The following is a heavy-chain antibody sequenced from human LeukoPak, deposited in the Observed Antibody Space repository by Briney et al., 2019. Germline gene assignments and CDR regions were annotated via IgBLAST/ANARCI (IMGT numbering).Heavy chain of an antibody. D-gene: IGHD3-10*01. CDR1: GFTFSSYA. CDR3: ARVLKWFGELYFDY. CDR2: ISGSGGST. J-gene: IGHJ4*02. Sequence: GGSLRLSCAASGFTFSSYAMSWVRQAPGKGLEWVSAISGSGGSTYYADSVKGRFTISRDNSKNTLYLQMNSLRAEDTAVYYCARVLKWFGELYFDYWGQGTLVTVSS. V-gene: IGHV3-23*01.